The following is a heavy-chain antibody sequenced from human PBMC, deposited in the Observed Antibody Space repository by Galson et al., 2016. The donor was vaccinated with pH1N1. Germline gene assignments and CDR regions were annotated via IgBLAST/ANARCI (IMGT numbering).Heavy chain of an antibody. D-gene: IGHD5-24*01. CDR1: GFTFGNKW. V-gene: IGHV3-74*01. Sequence: SLRLSCAASGFTFGNKWMHWIRQSPGKGLEWVSLLKSDGTSTNYADSVKGRFTISRDSAKNTLYLQMNSLRVEDTAVYYCIREMAWGQGILVTVSS. CDR2: LKSDGTST. J-gene: IGHJ5*02. CDR3: IREMA.